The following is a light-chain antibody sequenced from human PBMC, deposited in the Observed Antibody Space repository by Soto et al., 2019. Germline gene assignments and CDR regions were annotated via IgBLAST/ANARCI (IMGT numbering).Light chain of an antibody. V-gene: IGKV3-11*01. CDR3: QQRSNWPPFT. J-gene: IGKJ2*01. Sequence: EIVLTQSPATLSLSPGERATLSCRASQSVSSYLAWYQQKPGQAPRLLIYDASNRATGIPARFSGSGSGTVFTFTISSLEPEDFAVYNCQQRSNWPPFTFGQENKLEIK. CDR1: QSVSSY. CDR2: DAS.